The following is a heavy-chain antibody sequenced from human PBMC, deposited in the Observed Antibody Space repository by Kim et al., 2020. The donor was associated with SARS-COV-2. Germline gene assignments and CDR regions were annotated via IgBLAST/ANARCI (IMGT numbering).Heavy chain of an antibody. CDR1: GYTFTGCY. V-gene: IGHV1-2*02. CDR3: TCNYDFWSGYYSYYFDY. CDR2: INPNSGGT. Sequence: ASVKVSCKASGYTFTGCYMHWVRQAPGQGLEWMGWINPNSGGTNYAQKFQGRVTMTRDTSISTAYMELSRLRSDDTAVYYCTCNYDFWSGYYSYYFDYWGQGTLVTVSS. J-gene: IGHJ4*02. D-gene: IGHD3-3*01.